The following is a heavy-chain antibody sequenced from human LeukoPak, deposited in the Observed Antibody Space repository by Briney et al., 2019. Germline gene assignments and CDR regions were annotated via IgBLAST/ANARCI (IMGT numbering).Heavy chain of an antibody. CDR3: ARHSGLYSDFYFDY. CDR1: GDSFSSYY. V-gene: IGHV4-59*08. Sequence: SGTLSLTCTVSGDSFSSYYWSWIRQSPGKGLEWIAYISDSGSTNHNPSLKSRVTISVDTSKKQLSLKLSSVTAADTAVYYCARHSGLYSDFYFDYWGQGTLVTVSS. CDR2: ISDSGST. D-gene: IGHD1-26*01. J-gene: IGHJ4*02.